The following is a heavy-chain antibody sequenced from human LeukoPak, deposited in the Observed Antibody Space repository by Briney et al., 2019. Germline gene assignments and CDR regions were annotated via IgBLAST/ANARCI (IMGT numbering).Heavy chain of an antibody. D-gene: IGHD6-19*01. CDR1: GGTFSSYA. CDR3: ARSRVAEYSSGWYYFDY. CDR2: IIPIFGTA. Sequence: ASVTVSCKASGGTFSSYAISWVRQAPGQGLEWMGGIIPIFGTANYAQKFQGRVTITTDESTSTAYMELSSLRSEDTAVYYCARSRVAEYSSGWYYFDYWGQGTLVTVSS. J-gene: IGHJ4*02. V-gene: IGHV1-69*05.